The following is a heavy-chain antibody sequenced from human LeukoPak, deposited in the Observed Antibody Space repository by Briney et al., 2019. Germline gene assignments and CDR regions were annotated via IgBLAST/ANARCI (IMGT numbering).Heavy chain of an antibody. CDR2: INPNSGGT. V-gene: IGHV1-2*02. Sequence: ASVKVSCKASGYTFTGYNMHWVRQAPGQGLEWMGWINPNSGGTNYAQKFQGRVTMTRDTSISTAYMELSRLRSDDTAVYYCARGGASWGYSSSWYRQAPFDYWGQGTLVTVSS. CDR3: ARGGASWGYSSSWYRQAPFDY. J-gene: IGHJ4*02. D-gene: IGHD6-13*01. CDR1: GYTFTGYN.